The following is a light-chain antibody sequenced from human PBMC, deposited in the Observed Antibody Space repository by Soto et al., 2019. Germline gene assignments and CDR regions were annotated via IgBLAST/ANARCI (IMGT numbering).Light chain of an antibody. CDR2: EVS. CDR3: SSYTSSSIVV. V-gene: IGLV2-14*01. CDR1: SSDVGGYNY. Sequence: QSALTQPASVSGSPGQSITISCTGTSSDVGGYNYVSWYQQHPGEAPKLMIYEVSNRPSGVSNRFSGSKSGNTASLTISGLQAEDEADYYCSSYTSSSIVVFGGGTKLTVL. J-gene: IGLJ2*01.